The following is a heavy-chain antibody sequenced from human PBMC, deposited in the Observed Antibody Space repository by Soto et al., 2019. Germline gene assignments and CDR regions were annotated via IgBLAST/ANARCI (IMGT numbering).Heavy chain of an antibody. CDR2: IIPIFGTA. V-gene: IGHV1-69*06. Sequence: SVKVSCKASGGTFSSYAISWVRQAPGQGLEWMGGIIPIFGTANYAQKFQGRVTITADKSTSTAYMELSSLRSEDTAVYYCARVYMYYDFWSGYGYYGMDVWGQGTTVTVS. CDR1: GGTFSSYA. CDR3: ARVYMYYDFWSGYGYYGMDV. D-gene: IGHD3-3*01. J-gene: IGHJ6*02.